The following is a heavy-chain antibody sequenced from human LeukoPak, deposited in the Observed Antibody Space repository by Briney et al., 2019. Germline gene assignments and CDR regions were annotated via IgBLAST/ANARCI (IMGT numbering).Heavy chain of an antibody. D-gene: IGHD6-13*01. J-gene: IGHJ4*02. Sequence: GGSLRLSCAASGFTFSSYSMNWVRQAPGKGLEWVSYISSSSSTIYYADSVKGRFTISRDNAKNSLYLQMNSLRAEDTAVYYCARMGIAAAGRDDYWGQGTLVTVSS. CDR1: GFTFSSYS. V-gene: IGHV3-48*04. CDR3: ARMGIAAAGRDDY. CDR2: ISSSSSTI.